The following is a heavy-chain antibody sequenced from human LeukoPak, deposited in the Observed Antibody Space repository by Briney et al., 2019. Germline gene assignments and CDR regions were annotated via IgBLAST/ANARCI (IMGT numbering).Heavy chain of an antibody. Sequence: KAGESLKISCKGSGYNFADNWIGWVRQMPGKGLEWMGIIYPGDSDTRYSPSFQGQVTFSADKSISTAYLQWSSLKASGTAMYYCTRIRGAVVAATPLWFDPWGQGTLVTVSS. J-gene: IGHJ5*02. CDR2: IYPGDSDT. V-gene: IGHV5-51*01. CDR1: GYNFADNW. D-gene: IGHD2-15*01. CDR3: TRIRGAVVAATPLWFDP.